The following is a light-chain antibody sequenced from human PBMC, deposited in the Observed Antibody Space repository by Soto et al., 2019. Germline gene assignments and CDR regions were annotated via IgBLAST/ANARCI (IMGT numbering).Light chain of an antibody. V-gene: IGKV3-20*01. Sequence: EIVLTQSPRTLSLSTGERATLSCRASESVSSSYLAWYQQKPGQAPRLLIYGASSRATGTPDRFSGSGSGTDFILTISRLEPEDFAVYYCQQYGSSPWTFGQGTKV. CDR2: GAS. J-gene: IGKJ1*01. CDR3: QQYGSSPWT. CDR1: ESVSSSY.